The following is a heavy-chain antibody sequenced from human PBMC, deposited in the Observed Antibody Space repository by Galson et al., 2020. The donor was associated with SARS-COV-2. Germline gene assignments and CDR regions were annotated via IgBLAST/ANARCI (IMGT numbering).Heavy chain of an antibody. D-gene: IGHD4-17*01. Sequence: KIGESLKISCKGSGYSFSNYWNGWVRQMPGKGLEWMGIIYPGDSDNRYSPSFQGQVTISADSSISAGYLQWSSLKASDTAIYYCGRRFTTVTTFDVFDIWGQGTLVTVSS. J-gene: IGHJ3*02. CDR3: GRRFTTVTTFDVFDI. V-gene: IGHV5-51*01. CDR2: IYPGDSDN. CDR1: GYSFSNYW.